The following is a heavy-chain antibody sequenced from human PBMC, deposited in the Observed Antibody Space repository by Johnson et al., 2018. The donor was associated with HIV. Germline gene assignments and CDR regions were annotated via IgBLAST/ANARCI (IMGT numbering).Heavy chain of an antibody. J-gene: IGHJ3*02. Sequence: VQLVESGGGVVQPGRSLRLSCAASGFTFSSYAMSWVRQAPGKGLEWVSAISGSGVGIYYADSVKGRFTISRANSKNTLYLQMNSLRAEDKAVYYCAKDGSTYYDSSGYLGEDAFEIWGQGTMVTVSS. CDR2: ISGSGVGI. V-gene: IGHV3-23*04. CDR3: AKDGSTYYDSSGYLGEDAFEI. CDR1: GFTFSSYA. D-gene: IGHD3-22*01.